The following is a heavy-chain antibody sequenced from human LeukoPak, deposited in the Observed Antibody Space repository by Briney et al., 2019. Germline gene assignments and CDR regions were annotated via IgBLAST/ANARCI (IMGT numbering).Heavy chain of an antibody. V-gene: IGHV4-30-2*01. J-gene: IGHJ5*02. D-gene: IGHD3-10*01. CDR3: ARMITMVRGGIKKNNWFDP. Sequence: SETLSLTCAVSGGSISSGGYSWSWIRQPPGKGLEWIGYIYHSGSTYYNPSLKSRVTISVDRSKNQFSLKLSSVTAADTAVYYCARMITMVRGGIKKNNWFDPWGQGTLVTVSS. CDR2: IYHSGST. CDR1: GGSISSGGYS.